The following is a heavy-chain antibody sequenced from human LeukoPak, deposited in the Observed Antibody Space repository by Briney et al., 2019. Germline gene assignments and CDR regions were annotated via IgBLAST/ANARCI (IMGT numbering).Heavy chain of an antibody. Sequence: GGSLRLSCAASGFTFSSYGMHWVRQAPGKGLEWVAFIRYDGSNKYYADSVKGRFTISRDNSKNTLYLQMNSLRAEDTAVYYCAKDFLVVVVAATSFFDYWGQGTLVTVSS. CDR1: GFTFSSYG. D-gene: IGHD2-15*01. J-gene: IGHJ4*02. CDR3: AKDFLVVVVAATSFFDY. V-gene: IGHV3-30*02. CDR2: IRYDGSNK.